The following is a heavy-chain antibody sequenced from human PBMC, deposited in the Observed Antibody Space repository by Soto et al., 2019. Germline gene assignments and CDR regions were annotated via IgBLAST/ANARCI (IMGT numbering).Heavy chain of an antibody. V-gene: IGHV3-30*03. J-gene: IGHJ6*02. CDR3: ARTIAARYYYYYYGMDV. Sequence: QVQLVESGGGVVQPGRSLRLSCAASGFTFSSYGMHWVRQAPGKGLEWVAVISYDGSNKYYADSVKGRFTISRDNSKNTLYLQMNSLRAEDTAVYYCARTIAARYYYYYYGMDVWGQGTTVTVSS. CDR2: ISYDGSNK. CDR1: GFTFSSYG. D-gene: IGHD6-6*01.